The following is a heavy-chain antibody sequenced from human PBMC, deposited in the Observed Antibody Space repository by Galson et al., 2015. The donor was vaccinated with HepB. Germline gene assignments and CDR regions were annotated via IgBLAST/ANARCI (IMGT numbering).Heavy chain of an antibody. CDR1: GFTFSIYA. CDR3: ARGLIHYYGSGRYYNPFDY. V-gene: IGHV3-30*04. Sequence: SLRLSCAASGFTFSIYAIHWVRQAPGKGLEWVALISSDGSNKYYADSVRGRFTISRDNSKNTLYLQVNSLRAEDTAVYYCARGLIHYYGSGRYYNPFDYWGQGTLVTVSS. CDR2: ISSDGSNK. J-gene: IGHJ4*02. D-gene: IGHD3-10*01.